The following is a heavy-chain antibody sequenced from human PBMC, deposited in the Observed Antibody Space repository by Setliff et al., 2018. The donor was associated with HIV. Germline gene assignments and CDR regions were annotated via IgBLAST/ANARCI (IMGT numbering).Heavy chain of an antibody. CDR3: ARAYFGSGIYY. J-gene: IGHJ4*02. CDR1: GDSVSRYS. Sequence: PSETLSLTCAVSGDSVSRYSWNWIRQAPGKGLEWIGYVYSSGETNYNPSLKNRVTMSTDTSKNQFSLNLYSATAADTAVYYCARAYFGSGIYYWGQGTLVTVSS. D-gene: IGHD3-10*01. CDR2: VYSSGET. V-gene: IGHV4-4*09.